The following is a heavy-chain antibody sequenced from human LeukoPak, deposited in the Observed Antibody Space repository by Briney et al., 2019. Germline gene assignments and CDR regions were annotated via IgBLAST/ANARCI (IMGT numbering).Heavy chain of an antibody. V-gene: IGHV3-30*03. CDR2: ISYDGSNK. CDR3: ARVAPFRADTAMAPPVYFDY. CDR1: GFTFSSYG. J-gene: IGHJ4*02. Sequence: SGGSLRLSCAASGFTFSSYGMHWVRQAPGKRLEWVAVISYDGSNKYYADSVKGRFTISRDNSKNTLYLQMNSLRAEDTAVYYCARVAPFRADTAMAPPVYFDYWGQGTLVTVSS. D-gene: IGHD5-18*01.